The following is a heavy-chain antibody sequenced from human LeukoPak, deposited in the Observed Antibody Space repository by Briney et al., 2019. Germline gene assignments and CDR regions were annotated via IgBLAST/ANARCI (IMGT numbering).Heavy chain of an antibody. CDR1: GGSFSGYY. D-gene: IGHD3-16*01. Sequence: PSETLSLTCAVYGGSFSGYYWSWIRQPPGKGLEWIGEINHSGSTNYNPSLKSRVTISVDTSKNQFSLKLSSVTAADTAVYYCARCFGSGPFYNWFDPWGQGTLVTVSS. V-gene: IGHV4-34*01. J-gene: IGHJ5*02. CDR3: ARCFGSGPFYNWFDP. CDR2: INHSGST.